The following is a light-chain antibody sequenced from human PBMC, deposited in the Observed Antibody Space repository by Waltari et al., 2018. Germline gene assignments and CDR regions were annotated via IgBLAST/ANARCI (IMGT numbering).Light chain of an antibody. V-gene: IGLV1-40*01. CDR3: QSYDSSLSGSV. CDR2: DKN. CDR1: SSNIGAGYD. Sequence: QSVLTQPPSVSGAPGQRVTISCTGRSSNIGAGYDVHWYQQLPGTAPKLLIYDKNKRPSGVPDRFSGSKSGTSASLTITGLQAEDEADYYCQSYDSSLSGSVFGGGTKLTVL. J-gene: IGLJ2*01.